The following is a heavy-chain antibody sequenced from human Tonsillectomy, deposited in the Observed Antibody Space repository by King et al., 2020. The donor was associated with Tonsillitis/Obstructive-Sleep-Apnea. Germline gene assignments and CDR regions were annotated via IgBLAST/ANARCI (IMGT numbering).Heavy chain of an antibody. CDR3: AKDLGRITIFALDF. Sequence: VLLVESGGGVVQPGRSLRLTCAASGFTFSAYGMHWVRQAPGKGLEWVAVTSYDGSDEYYADSVKGRFTISRDNSQNTLYLQMNSLRAEDTAMYYCAKDLGRITIFALDFWGKGTTVTVSS. CDR1: GFTFSAYG. V-gene: IGHV3-30*18. CDR2: TSYDGSDE. J-gene: IGHJ6*04. D-gene: IGHD3-3*01.